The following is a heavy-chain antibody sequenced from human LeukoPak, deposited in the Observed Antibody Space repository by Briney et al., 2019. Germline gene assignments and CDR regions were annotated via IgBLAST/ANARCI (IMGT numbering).Heavy chain of an antibody. CDR2: MNPNSGNR. CDR1: GYTFTSYD. V-gene: IGHV1-8*01. D-gene: IGHD2-2*01. Sequence: ASVKVSCKASGYTFTSYDINWVRQATGQGLELMGWMNPNSGNRGYAQKFQGRVTMTRNTSISTAYMELSSLRSEDTAVYYCASIGVVPAAVSPPSAYYYYYGMDVWGQGTTVTVSS. J-gene: IGHJ6*02. CDR3: ASIGVVPAAVSPPSAYYYYYGMDV.